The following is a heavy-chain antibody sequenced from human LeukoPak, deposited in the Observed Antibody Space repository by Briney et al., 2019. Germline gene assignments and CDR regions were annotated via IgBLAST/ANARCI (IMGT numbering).Heavy chain of an antibody. V-gene: IGHV1-18*01. Sequence: ASVKVSCKASGYTFTNYGISWVRQAPGQGLEWMGWISAYNTNTKYAQKIQGRVAVTTDTSTSTAYMELRSLRSGDTAVSYCARVVLDHYYDSSGYLGTLDYWGQGTLVTVSS. CDR1: GYTFTNYG. CDR2: ISAYNTNT. CDR3: ARVVLDHYYDSSGYLGTLDY. J-gene: IGHJ4*02. D-gene: IGHD3-22*01.